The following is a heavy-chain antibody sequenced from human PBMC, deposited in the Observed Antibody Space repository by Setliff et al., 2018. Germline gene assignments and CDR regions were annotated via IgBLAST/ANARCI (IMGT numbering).Heavy chain of an antibody. CDR3: ARAPRLEWILPTFDY. CDR2: ISAYTGKT. CDR1: GYTFLSYG. Sequence: ASVKVSCKAVGYTFLSYGLSWVRQAPGQGLEWMGWISAYTGKTDYAQNFQGRVTMTTDTSRNTAYLELRSLRYDDTAVYFCARAPRLEWILPTFDYWGQGTTVTVSS. V-gene: IGHV1-18*01. J-gene: IGHJ4*02. D-gene: IGHD3-3*01.